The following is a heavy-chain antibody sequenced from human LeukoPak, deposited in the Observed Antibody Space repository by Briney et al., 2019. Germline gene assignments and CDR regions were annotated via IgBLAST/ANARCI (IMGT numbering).Heavy chain of an antibody. CDR2: IYSGGST. CDR3: VREGSLGASNYYYYYMDV. Sequence: GGSLRLSCAASGFTVSSNYMSWVRQAPGKGLEWVSVIYSGGSTYYADSVKGRFTISRDNSKNTLYLQMNSLRAEDTAVYYCVREGSLGASNYYYYYMDVWGKGTTVTVSS. CDR1: GFTVSSNY. V-gene: IGHV3-53*01. D-gene: IGHD3-10*01. J-gene: IGHJ6*03.